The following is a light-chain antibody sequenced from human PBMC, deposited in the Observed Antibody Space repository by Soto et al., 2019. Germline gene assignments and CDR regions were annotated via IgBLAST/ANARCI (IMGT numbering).Light chain of an antibody. CDR1: SSNIGNNF. CDR3: ETWDDSLSGFVV. V-gene: IGLV1-47*01. J-gene: IGLJ7*01. CDR2: SDN. Sequence: QAVVTQPPSVSGTPGQRVTISCSGSSSNIGNNFVYWYQHLPGAAPTLVVYSDNHRPPGVPVRFSGSKSGTSASLTISGLRSEDEATYYCETWDDSLSGFVVFGGGTQLTVL.